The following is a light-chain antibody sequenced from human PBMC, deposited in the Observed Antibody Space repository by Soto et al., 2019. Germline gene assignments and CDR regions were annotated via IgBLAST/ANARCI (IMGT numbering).Light chain of an antibody. Sequence: DIQMTQSPSSLSASVADRVTISCRASQSISNYLNWYQQNPGKAPNLLIYAASTLQSGVPSRFSGSGSGTDFTLTISSLQPEDFATYYCQQSYTTPRTFGQGTKVEIK. CDR2: AAS. J-gene: IGKJ1*01. CDR3: QQSYTTPRT. CDR1: QSISNY. V-gene: IGKV1-39*01.